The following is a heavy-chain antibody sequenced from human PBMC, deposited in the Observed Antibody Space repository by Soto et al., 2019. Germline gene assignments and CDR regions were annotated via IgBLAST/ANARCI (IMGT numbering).Heavy chain of an antibody. CDR1: GGSISSGDYY. CDR2: IYYSGST. Sequence: SETLSLTCTVSGGSISSGDYYWSWIRQPPGKGLEWIGNIYYSGSTYYNPSLKSRVTISVDTSKTQFSLKLSSVTAADTAVYYCASRHSSPYFDYWGQGTLVTVSS. J-gene: IGHJ4*02. D-gene: IGHD6-13*01. CDR3: ASRHSSPYFDY. V-gene: IGHV4-30-4*01.